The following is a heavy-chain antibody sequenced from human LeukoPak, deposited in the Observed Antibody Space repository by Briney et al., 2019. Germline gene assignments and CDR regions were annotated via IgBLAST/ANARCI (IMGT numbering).Heavy chain of an antibody. Sequence: SVTVSCKASGGTFSSYAISWVRQAPGQGLEWMGGIIPIFGTANYAQKFQGRVTITADESTSTAYMELSSLRSEDTAVYYCAREGGKPNYFDYRGQGTLVTVSS. V-gene: IGHV1-69*01. CDR3: AREGGKPNYFDY. J-gene: IGHJ4*02. D-gene: IGHD4-23*01. CDR1: GGTFSSYA. CDR2: IIPIFGTA.